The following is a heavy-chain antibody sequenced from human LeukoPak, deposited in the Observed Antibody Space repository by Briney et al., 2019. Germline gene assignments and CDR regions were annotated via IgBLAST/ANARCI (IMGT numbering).Heavy chain of an antibody. CDR3: ARRSIAVAGTKSYYFDY. CDR2: INHSGST. Sequence: SETLSLTCAVYGGSFSGYYWSWIRQPPGKGLEWIGEINHSGSTNYNPSLKSRVTISVDTSKNQFSLKLSSVTAADTAVYYCARRSIAVAGTKSYYFDYWGQGTLVTVSS. V-gene: IGHV4-34*01. J-gene: IGHJ4*02. CDR1: GGSFSGYY. D-gene: IGHD6-19*01.